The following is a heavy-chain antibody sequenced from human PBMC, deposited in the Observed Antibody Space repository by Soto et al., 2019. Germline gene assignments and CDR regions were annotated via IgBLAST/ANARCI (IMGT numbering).Heavy chain of an antibody. CDR1: GFTFSSYA. D-gene: IGHD6-19*01. J-gene: IGHJ2*01. V-gene: IGHV3-23*01. CDR3: AKDHDSGWYRYWYFDL. Sequence: EVQLLESGGGLVQPGGSLRLSCAASGFTFSSYAMSWVRQAPGKGLEWVSAISGSGGSTYYADSVKGRFTISRDNSKNTLYLQMNSLRAEDTAVYYCAKDHDSGWYRYWYFDLWGRGTLVTVSS. CDR2: ISGSGGST.